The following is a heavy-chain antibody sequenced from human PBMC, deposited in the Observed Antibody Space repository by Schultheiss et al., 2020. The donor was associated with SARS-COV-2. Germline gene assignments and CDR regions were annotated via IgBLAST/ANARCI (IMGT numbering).Heavy chain of an antibody. CDR3: ATGGSTVTGTFDY. Sequence: SETLSLTCAVSGYSISSGYYWGWIRQPPGKGLEWIGSIYHSGSTNYNPSLKSRVTISVDKSKNQFSLKLSSVTAADTAVYYCATGGSTVTGTFDYWGQGTLVTVSS. CDR1: GYSISSGYY. CDR2: IYHSGST. V-gene: IGHV4-38-2*01. J-gene: IGHJ4*02. D-gene: IGHD4-17*01.